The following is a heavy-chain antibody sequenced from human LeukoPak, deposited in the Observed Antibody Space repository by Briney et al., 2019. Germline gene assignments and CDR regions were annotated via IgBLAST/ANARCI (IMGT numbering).Heavy chain of an antibody. CDR1: GDSITSGRYF. J-gene: IGHJ4*02. Sequence: SETLSLTCVVSGDSITSGRYFWSWIRQPAGKGLEWIGRIYTSGSTNYNPSLGSRITISLDTSKNQFSLKLNSVTAADTAVYYCERDRSVVVAGRGVFDFWGQGILVTVSS. V-gene: IGHV4-61*02. CDR2: IYTSGST. D-gene: IGHD6-19*01. CDR3: ERDRSVVVAGRGVFDF.